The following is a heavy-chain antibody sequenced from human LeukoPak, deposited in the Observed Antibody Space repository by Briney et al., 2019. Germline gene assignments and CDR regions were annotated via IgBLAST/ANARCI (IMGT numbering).Heavy chain of an antibody. D-gene: IGHD7-27*01. V-gene: IGHV4-31*03. CDR1: GGSISSGGYY. Sequence: PSETLSLTCTVSGGSISSGGYYWSWIRQHPGKGLEWIGYIYYSGSTYYNPSLKSRVTISVDTSKTQFSLKLSSVTAADTAVYYCARGTGDPHFDYWGQGTLVTVSS. J-gene: IGHJ4*02. CDR2: IYYSGST. CDR3: ARGTGDPHFDY.